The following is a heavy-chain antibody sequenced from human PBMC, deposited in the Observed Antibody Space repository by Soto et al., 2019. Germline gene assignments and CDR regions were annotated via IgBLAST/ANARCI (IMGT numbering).Heavy chain of an antibody. Sequence: QVQLVQSGAEVRKPGASVKVSCKASGYNFYTYGITWVRQAPGQGLEWMGWSSAYRGTTRYAQRFQGRVTMTTDTSTSTAYMELRGLRSDDTAVYFCARPEPVVVTAHIDYWGQGTLVTVSS. CDR1: GYNFYTYG. CDR2: SSAYRGTT. J-gene: IGHJ4*02. V-gene: IGHV1-18*01. CDR3: ARPEPVVVTAHIDY. D-gene: IGHD2-21*02.